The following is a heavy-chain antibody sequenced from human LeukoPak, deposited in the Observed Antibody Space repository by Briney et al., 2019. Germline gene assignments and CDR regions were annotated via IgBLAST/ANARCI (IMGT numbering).Heavy chain of an antibody. D-gene: IGHD3-3*01. V-gene: IGHV1-2*02. Sequence: ASVKVSCKASGYTFTGYYMHWVRQAPGQGLEWMGWINPNSGGTNYAQKFQGRVTKTRDTSISTAYMELSRLRSDDTAVYYCARVDRNYYDFWSGYSGNIDYWGQGTLVTVSS. CDR3: ARVDRNYYDFWSGYSGNIDY. J-gene: IGHJ4*02. CDR1: GYTFTGYY. CDR2: INPNSGGT.